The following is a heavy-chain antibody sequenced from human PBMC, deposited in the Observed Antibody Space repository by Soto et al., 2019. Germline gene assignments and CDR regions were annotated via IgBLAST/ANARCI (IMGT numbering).Heavy chain of an antibody. CDR3: ARAYYDSSGYFPSNWFDP. CDR1: GGSISSSNW. Sequence: SETLSLTCAVSGGSISSSNWWSWVRQPPGKGLEWIGEIYHSGSTNYNPSLKSRVTISVDKSKNQFSLKLSSVTAADTAVYYCARAYYDSSGYFPSNWFDPWGQGTLVTVSS. J-gene: IGHJ5*02. D-gene: IGHD3-22*01. V-gene: IGHV4-4*02. CDR2: IYHSGST.